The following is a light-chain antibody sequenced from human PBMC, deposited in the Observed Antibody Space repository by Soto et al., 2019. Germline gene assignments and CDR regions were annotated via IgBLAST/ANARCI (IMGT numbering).Light chain of an antibody. V-gene: IGKV3-20*01. CDR3: QQYGSSRGIT. CDR1: QSVSSSY. Sequence: EIVLTQSPGTLSLSPGERATLSCRASQSVSSSYLAWYQQKPGQAPRLLIYAASNRATGIPDRFRGSGSGTDFTLTISRLEPEDFAVYYCQQYGSSRGITFDQGTRLEIK. CDR2: AAS. J-gene: IGKJ5*01.